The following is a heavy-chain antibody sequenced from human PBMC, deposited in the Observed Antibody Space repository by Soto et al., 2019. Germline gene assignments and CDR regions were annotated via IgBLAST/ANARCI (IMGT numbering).Heavy chain of an antibody. CDR1: GGSISSGDYY. CDR3: ARACLSYYYGMDV. V-gene: IGHV4-30-4*01. Sequence: SEALSLTCTVYGGSISSGDYYWSWIRQPPGKGLEWIGYIYYSGSTYYNPSLKSRVTISVDTSKNQFSLKLSSVTAADTAVYYCARACLSYYYGMDVWGQGTTVTVSS. J-gene: IGHJ6*02. CDR2: IYYSGST.